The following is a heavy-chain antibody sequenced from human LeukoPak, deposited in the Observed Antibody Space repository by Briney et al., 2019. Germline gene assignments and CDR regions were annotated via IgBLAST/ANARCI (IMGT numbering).Heavy chain of an antibody. J-gene: IGHJ3*02. Sequence: SETLSLTCTVSSRSISSYYWLCIRQPPGKAGVGIVHIYYSGSTYYRPFLESRVTISIDTSRNQFYLKLNTVTAADTAVYYCAKSSGYGFIDIWGKGTMVTVSS. V-gene: IGHV4-59*12. CDR3: AKSSGYGFIDI. CDR2: IYYSGST. D-gene: IGHD3-22*01. CDR1: SRSISSYY.